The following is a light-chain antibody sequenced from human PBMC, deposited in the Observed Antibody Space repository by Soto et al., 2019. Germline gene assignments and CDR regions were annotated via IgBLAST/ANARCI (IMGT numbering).Light chain of an antibody. CDR2: GAS. Sequence: EIVLTQSPGTLSLSPGERATLSCRASQSVSSSYLAWYQQKPGQAPRLLIYGASSRATAIPDRFSASGSGTDFTLNISRLEPEDFAVYYCQQYGHSPPFTFGPGTKVDIK. CDR3: QQYGHSPPFT. J-gene: IGKJ3*01. CDR1: QSVSSSY. V-gene: IGKV3-20*01.